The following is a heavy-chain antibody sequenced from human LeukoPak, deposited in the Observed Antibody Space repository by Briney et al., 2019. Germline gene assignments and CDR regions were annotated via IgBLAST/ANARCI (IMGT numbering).Heavy chain of an antibody. CDR2: INPNSGGT. CDR3: ATPSYYYGSGTSPFDS. Sequence: GASVKVSCKASGYIFTGYYIHWARQTPGQGLEWMGWINPNSGGTNYAQKFQGRVTMTRDTPISTAYMELSRLKSDDSAVYYCATPSYYYGSGTSPFDSWGQGTLVTVSS. J-gene: IGHJ4*02. D-gene: IGHD3-10*01. CDR1: GYIFTGYY. V-gene: IGHV1-2*02.